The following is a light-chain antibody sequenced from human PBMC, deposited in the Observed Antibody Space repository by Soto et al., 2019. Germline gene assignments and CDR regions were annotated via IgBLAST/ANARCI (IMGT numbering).Light chain of an antibody. CDR3: AAWDDSLNGNV. CDR1: RRDVGGYNY. V-gene: IGLV2-8*01. Sequence: SALTQPPSASGSPGQSVRISCTGTRRDVGGYNYVAWYQQHPGKAPKLMIYEVTKRPSGVPDRFSGSKSGTSASLAISGLQSEDEAEYFCAAWDDSLNGNVFGSGTKVTVL. J-gene: IGLJ1*01. CDR2: EVT.